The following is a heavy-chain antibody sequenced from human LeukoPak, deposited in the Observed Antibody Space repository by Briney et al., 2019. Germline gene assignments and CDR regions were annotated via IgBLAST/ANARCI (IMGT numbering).Heavy chain of an antibody. CDR1: GGSFSGFS. V-gene: IGHV4-34*01. CDR3: ARCDSGGWFFDS. CDR2: INQSGST. Sequence: PSETLSLTCDVSGGSFSGFSWNWIRQPPGKGLEWLGEINQSGSTKYNPSLKSRVTISIDTSKSQFSLEMNSMTAADTAVYYCARCDSGGWFFDSWGQGALVTVSS. D-gene: IGHD6-19*01. J-gene: IGHJ5*01.